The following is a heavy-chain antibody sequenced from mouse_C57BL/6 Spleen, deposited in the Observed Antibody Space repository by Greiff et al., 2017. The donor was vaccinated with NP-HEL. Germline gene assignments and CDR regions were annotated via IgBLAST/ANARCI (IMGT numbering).Heavy chain of an antibody. J-gene: IGHJ2*01. CDR3: ARDEGLRFDY. V-gene: IGHV1-26*01. Sequence: EVQLQQSGPELVKPGASVKISCKASGYTFTDYYMNWVKQSHGKSLEWIGDINPNNGGTSYNQKFKGKATLTVDKSSSTAYMELRSLTSEDSAVYYCARDEGLRFDYWGQGTTLTVSS. D-gene: IGHD2-2*01. CDR1: GYTFTDYY. CDR2: INPNNGGT.